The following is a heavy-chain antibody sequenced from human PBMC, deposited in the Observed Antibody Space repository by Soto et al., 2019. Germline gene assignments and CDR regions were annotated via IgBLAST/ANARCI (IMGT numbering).Heavy chain of an antibody. D-gene: IGHD6-13*01. CDR2: IYYSGST. CDR1: GASIGSGDDY. J-gene: IGHJ4*02. V-gene: IGHV4-61*08. Sequence: PSETLSLTCSVSGASIGSGDDYWSWIRQPPGKGLEWIGYIYYSGSTNYNPSLKSRVTISVDTSKNQFSLKLSSVTAADTAVYYCARAMAYSSSWLAYWGQGTLVTVSS. CDR3: ARAMAYSSSWLAY.